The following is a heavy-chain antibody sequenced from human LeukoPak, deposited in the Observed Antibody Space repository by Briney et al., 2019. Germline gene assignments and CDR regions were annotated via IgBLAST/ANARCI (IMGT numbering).Heavy chain of an antibody. CDR1: GGSISSYY. J-gene: IGHJ5*02. CDR3: ARGGYSYGYVNWFDP. D-gene: IGHD5-18*01. Sequence: SETLSLTCTVSGGSISSYYWSWIRQPPGKGLEWIGYIYYSGSTNYNPSLKSRVTISVDTSKNQFSLKLSSVTAADTAVYYCARGGYSYGYVNWFDPWGQGTLVTVSS. CDR2: IYYSGST. V-gene: IGHV4-59*12.